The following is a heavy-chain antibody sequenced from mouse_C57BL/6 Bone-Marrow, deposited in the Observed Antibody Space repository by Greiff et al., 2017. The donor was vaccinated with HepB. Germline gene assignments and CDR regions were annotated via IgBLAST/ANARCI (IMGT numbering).Heavy chain of an antibody. Sequence: DVKLVESGGGLVQTTGSLKLSCAASGFSFNTYAMNWVRQAQVTGLEWVARIRSKSNNYATYYADSVKDKFTISIDDAESMLYLQMNNLRTEDTAMYSCVRHGGYGTGFYYWGQGTTLTVSA. CDR1: GFSFNTYA. D-gene: IGHD1-1*01. CDR3: VRHGGYGTGFYY. CDR2: IRSKSNNYAT. V-gene: IGHV10-1*01. J-gene: IGHJ2*01.